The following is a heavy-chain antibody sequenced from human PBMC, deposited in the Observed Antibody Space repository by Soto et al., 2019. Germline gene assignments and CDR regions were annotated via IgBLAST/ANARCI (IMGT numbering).Heavy chain of an antibody. CDR3: ARDKITGLFDY. CDR1: GGSFSGYY. J-gene: IGHJ4*02. D-gene: IGHD2-8*02. V-gene: IGHV4-34*01. Sequence: QVPLQQWGAGLLKPSETLSLTCAVYGGSFSGYYWTWIRQPPGTGLEWIGEINHSGSTNYNPSLKSRVTISVDTSKNQFSLKLTSVTAAATAVYYCARDKITGLFDYWGQGTLVTVSS. CDR2: INHSGST.